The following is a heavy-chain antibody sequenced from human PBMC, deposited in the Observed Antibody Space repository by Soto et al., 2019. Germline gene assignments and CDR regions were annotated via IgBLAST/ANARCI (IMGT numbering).Heavy chain of an antibody. V-gene: IGHV6-1*01. CDR3: ARVLKGAGDCISTSRNAMTV. CDR1: GDSVSSNSAT. CDR2: TYYRSRWYI. Sequence: SQTLSLTCAISGDSVSSNSATWNWIRQSPSRGLEWLGRTYYRSRWYIEYAVSVKSRITINPDTSKNQFSLQLTSVTPEDTAVYFCARVLKGAGDCISTSRNAMTVWGQGTTVTVSS. J-gene: IGHJ6*02. D-gene: IGHD2-2*01.